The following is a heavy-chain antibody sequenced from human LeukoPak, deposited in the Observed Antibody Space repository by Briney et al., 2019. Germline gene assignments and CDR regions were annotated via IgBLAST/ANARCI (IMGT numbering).Heavy chain of an antibody. V-gene: IGHV1-69*13. CDR2: IIPIFGTA. CDR3: ADHYYDSSGYSRFDP. Sequence: SVKVSCKASGGTFSSYAISWVRQAPGQGLEWMGGIIPIFGTANYAQKFQGRVTITADESTSTAYMELSSLRSEDTAVYYCADHYYDSSGYSRFDPWGQGTLVTVSS. D-gene: IGHD3-22*01. J-gene: IGHJ5*02. CDR1: GGTFSSYA.